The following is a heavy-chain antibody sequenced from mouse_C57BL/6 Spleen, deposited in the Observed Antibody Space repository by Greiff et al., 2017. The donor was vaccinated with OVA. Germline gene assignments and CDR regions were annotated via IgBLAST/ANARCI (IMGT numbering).Heavy chain of an antibody. Sequence: QVQLQQSGAELVKPGASVKLSCKASGYTFTSYWMHWVKQRPGQGLEWIGMIHPNSGSTNYNEKFKSKATLTVDKSSSTAYMQLSSLTSEDSAVYYCARGGIYYDYDEGYWGQGTLVTVSA. CDR3: ARGGIYYDYDEGY. CDR2: IHPNSGST. J-gene: IGHJ3*01. V-gene: IGHV1-64*01. CDR1: GYTFTSYW. D-gene: IGHD2-4*01.